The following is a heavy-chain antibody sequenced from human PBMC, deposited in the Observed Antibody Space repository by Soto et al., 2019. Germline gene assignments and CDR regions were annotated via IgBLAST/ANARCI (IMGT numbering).Heavy chain of an antibody. CDR1: GGSISNHY. CDR3: TRANWYSEY. J-gene: IGHJ4*02. V-gene: IGHV4-59*11. CDR2: IYYHGNT. Sequence: QVQLQESGPGLVKPSETLSLTCTVSGGSISNHYWSWFRQPPGKGLEWIGYIYYHGNTNYNPALKSRVTMSVDTSKYQLTLKLSSVTAADTAVYYCTRANWYSEYWGQGTLVTVSS. D-gene: IGHD7-27*01.